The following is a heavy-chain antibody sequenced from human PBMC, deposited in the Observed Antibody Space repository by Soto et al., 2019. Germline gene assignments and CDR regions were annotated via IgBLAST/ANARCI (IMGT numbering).Heavy chain of an antibody. J-gene: IGHJ4*02. CDR2: ISDTGNT. CDR1: GASISDYW. CDR3: ARSIAAASPQTFDY. D-gene: IGHD6-13*01. Sequence: SETLSLTCTVSGASISDYWWSWIRQPPGKGLEYIGFISDTGNTNYNPSLKSRVTISVDTSKNQFSLKLSSVTAADTAVYYCARSIAAASPQTFDYWGQGTLVTVSS. V-gene: IGHV4-59*12.